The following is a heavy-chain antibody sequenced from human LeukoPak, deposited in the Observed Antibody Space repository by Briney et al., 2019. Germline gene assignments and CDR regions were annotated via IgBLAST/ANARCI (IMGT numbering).Heavy chain of an antibody. D-gene: IGHD2-2*01. CDR3: AKTLDPNIVVVPAASDY. J-gene: IGHJ4*01. CDR1: GFPFSIYA. Sequence: AGGSLRLSCAASGFPFSIYAMSWVRQAPEKGLEWVSVISASADRTYYADSVKGRFTISRDNSKNTLYLQMNSLRAEDTAVYYCAKTLDPNIVVVPAASDYWGQGTLVTVSS. CDR2: ISASADRT. V-gene: IGHV3-23*01.